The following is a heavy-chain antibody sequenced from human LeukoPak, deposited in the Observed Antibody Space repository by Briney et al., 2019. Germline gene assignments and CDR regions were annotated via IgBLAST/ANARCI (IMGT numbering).Heavy chain of an antibody. J-gene: IGHJ6*03. CDR3: TTEEYCSSTSCYVPDTDYYYYYYMDV. Sequence: GGSLRLSCAASGFTFSNAWMSWVRQAPGKGLEWVGRIKSKTDGGTTDYAAPVKGRFTISRDDSKNTLYLQMNSLKTEDTAVYYCTTEEYCSSTSCYVPDTDYYYYYYMDVWGKGTTVTISS. CDR2: IKSKTDGGTT. CDR1: GFTFSNAW. V-gene: IGHV3-15*01. D-gene: IGHD2-2*01.